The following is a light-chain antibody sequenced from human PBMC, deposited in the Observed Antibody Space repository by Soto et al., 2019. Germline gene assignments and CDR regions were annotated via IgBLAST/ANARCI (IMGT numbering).Light chain of an antibody. J-gene: IGKJ1*01. Sequence: DIRLTHTPSFLSAAVGYSITLSCRGSQGISSFLAWYPQKPGKAPRLLIYAASTLQSGVPSRFSGSGSGTEFTLTIGSLQPEDFATYYCKQVNSYPWTFGQGTRVDIK. CDR1: QGISSF. V-gene: IGKV1-9*01. CDR2: AAS. CDR3: KQVNSYPWT.